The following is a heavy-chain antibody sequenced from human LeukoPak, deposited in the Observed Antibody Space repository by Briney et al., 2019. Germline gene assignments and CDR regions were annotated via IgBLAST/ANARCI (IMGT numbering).Heavy chain of an antibody. CDR2: IKQDGSEK. CDR3: ARGGDMVRGVQYYFDY. J-gene: IGHJ4*02. V-gene: IGHV3-7*01. CDR1: GFTFSSYW. Sequence: QPGGSLRLSCAASGFTFSSYWMSWVRQAPGKGLEWVANIKQDGSEKYYVDSVKGRFTISRDNSENTLYLQMNSLRAEDTAVYYCARGGDMVRGVQYYFDYWGQGTLVTVSS. D-gene: IGHD3-10*01.